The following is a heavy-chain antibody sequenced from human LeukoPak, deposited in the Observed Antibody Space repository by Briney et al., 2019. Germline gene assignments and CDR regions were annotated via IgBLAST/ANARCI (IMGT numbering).Heavy chain of an antibody. Sequence: GGSLRLSCAASGFTFSSYAMHWVRQAPGKGLEWVAGISYDGSNKYYADSVKGRFTISRDNSKNTLYLQMNSLRAEDTAVYYCARGDHVVVTAIPFDYWGQGTLVTVSS. D-gene: IGHD2-21*02. CDR2: ISYDGSNK. CDR1: GFTFSSYA. V-gene: IGHV3-30*04. CDR3: ARGDHVVVTAIPFDY. J-gene: IGHJ4*02.